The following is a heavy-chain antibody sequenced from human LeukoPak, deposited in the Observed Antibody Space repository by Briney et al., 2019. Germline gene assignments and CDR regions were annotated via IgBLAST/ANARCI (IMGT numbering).Heavy chain of an antibody. V-gene: IGHV3-7*03. CDR3: ARDGWGRYYYYGMDV. J-gene: IGHJ6*02. Sequence: GGSLRLSCAASGFTFSSYWMSWVRQAPGKGLEWVANIKQDGSEKYYVDSVKGRFTISRDNAKNSLYLQMNGLRAEDTAVYYCARDGWGRYYYYGMDVWGQGTTVTVSS. CDR2: IKQDGSEK. D-gene: IGHD3-10*01. CDR1: GFTFSSYW.